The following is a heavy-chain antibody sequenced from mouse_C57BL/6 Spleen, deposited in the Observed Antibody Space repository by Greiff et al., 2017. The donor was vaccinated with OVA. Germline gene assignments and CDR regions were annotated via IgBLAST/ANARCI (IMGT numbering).Heavy chain of an antibody. Sequence: QVQLQQSGPGLVAPSQSLSITCTVSGFSLTSYAISWVRQPPGKGLEWLGVIWTGGGTNYNSALKSRLSISKDNSKSQVFLKMNSLQTDDTARYYCARNSHYYGGPFDYWGQGTTLTVSS. CDR3: ARNSHYYGGPFDY. CDR1: GFSLTSYA. D-gene: IGHD1-2*01. J-gene: IGHJ2*01. CDR2: IWTGGGT. V-gene: IGHV2-9-1*01.